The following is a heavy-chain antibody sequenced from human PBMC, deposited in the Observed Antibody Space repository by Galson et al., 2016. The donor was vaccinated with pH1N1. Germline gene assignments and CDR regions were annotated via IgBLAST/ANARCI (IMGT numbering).Heavy chain of an antibody. CDR2: ISYDGSNK. V-gene: IGHV3-30-3*01. D-gene: IGHD3-9*01. CDR3: ATGILTGPDY. Sequence: SLRLSCAASGFTFSNYAMHWVRHAPGKGLERVALISYDGSNKYYADSVKGRFTISRDNSKNTLYLQLTSLRAEGTAVYYSATGILTGPDYWGQGTLVTVSS. CDR1: GFTFSNYA. J-gene: IGHJ4*02.